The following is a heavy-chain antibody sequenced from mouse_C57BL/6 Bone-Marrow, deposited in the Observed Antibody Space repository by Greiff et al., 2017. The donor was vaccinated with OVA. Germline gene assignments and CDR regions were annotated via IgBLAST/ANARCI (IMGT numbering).Heavy chain of an antibody. CDR3: AREEASIRGY. D-gene: IGHD2-3*01. V-gene: IGHV1-50*01. CDR2: IDPSDSYT. CDR1: GYTFTSYW. Sequence: QVQLQQPGAELVKPGASVKLSCKASGYTFTSYWMQWVKQRPGQGLEWIGEIDPSDSYTNYNQKFKGKATLTVDTSSSTAYMQRSSLTSEDSAVYYCAREEASIRGYWGQGTTLTVSS. J-gene: IGHJ2*01.